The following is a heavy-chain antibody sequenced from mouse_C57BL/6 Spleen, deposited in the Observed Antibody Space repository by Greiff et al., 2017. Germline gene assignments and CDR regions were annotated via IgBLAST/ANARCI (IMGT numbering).Heavy chain of an antibody. Sequence: VQLKESGGGLVKPGGSLKLSCAASGFTFSSYAMSWVRQTPEKRLEWVATISDGGSYTYYPDNVKGRFTISRDNAKNNLYLQMSHLKSEDTAMYYCARDGVWGQGTSVTVSS. CDR1: GFTFSSYA. CDR2: ISDGGSYT. J-gene: IGHJ4*01. V-gene: IGHV5-4*01. CDR3: ARDGV.